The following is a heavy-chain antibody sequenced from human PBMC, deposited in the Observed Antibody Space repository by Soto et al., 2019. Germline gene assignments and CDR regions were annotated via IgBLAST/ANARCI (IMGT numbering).Heavy chain of an antibody. CDR2: IYYSGST. J-gene: IGHJ5*02. V-gene: IGHV4-59*01. CDR3: ARNRGPSSDYYPYWFDP. CDR1: GGSISSYY. Sequence: SETLSLTCTVSGGSISSYYWSWIRQPPGKGLEWIGYIYYSGSTNYNPSLKSRVTISVDTSKNQFSLKLSSVTAADTAVYYCARNRGPSSDYYPYWFDPWGQGTLVTVSS. D-gene: IGHD3-22*01.